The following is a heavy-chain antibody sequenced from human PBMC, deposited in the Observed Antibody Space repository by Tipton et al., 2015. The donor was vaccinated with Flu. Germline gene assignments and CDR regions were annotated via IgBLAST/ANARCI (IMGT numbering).Heavy chain of an antibody. CDR2: IWYDGSNI. V-gene: IGHV3-33*01. CDR1: GFDFSVYG. Sequence: SLRLSCKVSGFDFSVYGMHWVRQVPGKGLEWVAVIWYDGSNIHYADSVKGRFTISRDNSKNTLYLQMNGLRAEDTAVYYCARDEGVVNYYFGMDVWGQGTTVTVSS. J-gene: IGHJ6*01. CDR3: ARDEGVVNYYFGMDV.